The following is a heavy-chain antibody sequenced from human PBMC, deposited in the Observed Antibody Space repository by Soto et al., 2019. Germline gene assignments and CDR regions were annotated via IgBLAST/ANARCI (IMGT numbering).Heavy chain of an antibody. CDR3: ARGPRQEYGGKFFDY. J-gene: IGHJ4*02. Sequence: SETLSLTCTVSGGSIISGGYYWSWIRQHPGKGLEWIGSIYYSGGTYSNSSLKSRLTMSVDTSKNQFSLKVSSVTAADTAVYYCARGPRQEYGGKFFDYWGQGTLVTVSS. CDR2: IYYSGGT. D-gene: IGHD4-17*01. CDR1: GGSIISGGYY. V-gene: IGHV4-31*03.